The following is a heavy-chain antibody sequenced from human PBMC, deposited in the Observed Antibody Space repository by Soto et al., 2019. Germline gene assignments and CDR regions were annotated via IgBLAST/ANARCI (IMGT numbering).Heavy chain of an antibody. D-gene: IGHD2-15*01. CDR3: AREDRGDYDVDV. CDR1: GYTFTSYD. Sequence: GASVKVSCKASGYTFTSYDINWVRQATGQGLEWMGWMNPNSGNTGYAQKFQGRVTMTRNTSISTAYMELSSLRSEDTAVYYCAREDRGDYDVDVWGQGTTVTAP. J-gene: IGHJ6*02. V-gene: IGHV1-8*01. CDR2: MNPNSGNT.